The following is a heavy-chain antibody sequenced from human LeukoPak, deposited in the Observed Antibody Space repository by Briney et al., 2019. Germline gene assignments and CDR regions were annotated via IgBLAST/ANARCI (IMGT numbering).Heavy chain of an antibody. CDR2: IHQSGSA. CDR1: GGSISSYY. D-gene: IGHD6-13*01. V-gene: IGHV4-59*08. CDR3: ARRHSSSWATLGY. J-gene: IGHJ4*02. Sequence: SETLSLTCTVSGGSISSYYWSWIRQPPGKGLEWVGFIHQSGSANFNSSLKSRVTMSVDTSKNQFSLKLSSVTAADTAVYYCARRHSSSWATLGYWGQGTLVTVSS.